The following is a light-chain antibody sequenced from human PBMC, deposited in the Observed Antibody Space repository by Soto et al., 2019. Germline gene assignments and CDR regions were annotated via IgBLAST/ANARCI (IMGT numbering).Light chain of an antibody. J-gene: IGKJ1*01. Sequence: EIVLTQSPGTLSLSPGERATLSCRASQSVSSSYLAWYQQKPGQAPRLLIYGASSRATGIPDRFSGSGSGTDFTLTISGLQSEDFATYYCQQYGSSPRTFGQVTKVEI. CDR1: QSVSSSY. CDR3: QQYGSSPRT. V-gene: IGKV3-20*01. CDR2: GAS.